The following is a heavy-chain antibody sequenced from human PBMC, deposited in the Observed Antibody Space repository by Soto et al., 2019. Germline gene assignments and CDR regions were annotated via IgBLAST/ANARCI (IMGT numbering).Heavy chain of an antibody. Sequence: QVQLVQSGAEVKKPGSSVKVSCKASGGTFSSYAISWVRQAPGQGLEWMGGIIPIFGTANYAQKFQGRVTIAGGEATSTAYMELSSLRSGDKAVYYCARGRGGVVPADDESNWFDPWGQGTLVTVSS. D-gene: IGHD2-2*01. CDR1: GGTFSSYA. V-gene: IGHV1-69*12. CDR2: IIPIFGTA. J-gene: IGHJ5*02. CDR3: ARGRGGVVPADDESNWFDP.